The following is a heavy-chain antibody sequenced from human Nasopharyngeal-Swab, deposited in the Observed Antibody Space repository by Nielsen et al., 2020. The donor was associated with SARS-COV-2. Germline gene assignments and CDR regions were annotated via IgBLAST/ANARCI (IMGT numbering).Heavy chain of an antibody. J-gene: IGHJ4*02. Sequence: WIRQPPGKGMEWIGSIYYSGSTYYNPYLKSRVTISVDTSKNQYSLKLSSVTAADTAVYYCALDYYDSSGYSRPNDYWGQGTLVTVSS. V-gene: IGHV4-39*07. CDR3: ALDYYDSSGYSRPNDY. D-gene: IGHD3-22*01. CDR2: IYYSGST.